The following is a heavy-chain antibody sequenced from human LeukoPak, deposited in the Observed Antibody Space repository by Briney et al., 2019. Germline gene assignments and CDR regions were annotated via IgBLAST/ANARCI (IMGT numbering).Heavy chain of an antibody. V-gene: IGHV4-34*01. CDR3: ARGIAGWTTMVRGVNSFLDY. D-gene: IGHD3-10*01. CDR2: INHSGST. Sequence: PSETLSLTCAVYGGSFSGYYWSWIRQPPGKGLEWIGEINHSGSTNHNPSLKSRVTISVDTSKNQFSLKLSSVTAADTAVYYCARGIAGWTTMVRGVNSFLDYWGQGTLVTVSS. J-gene: IGHJ4*02. CDR1: GGSFSGYY.